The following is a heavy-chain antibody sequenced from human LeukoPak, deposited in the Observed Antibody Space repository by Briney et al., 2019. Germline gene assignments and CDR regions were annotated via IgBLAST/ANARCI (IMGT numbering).Heavy chain of an antibody. V-gene: IGHV1-69*04. J-gene: IGHJ5*02. CDR3: ARDCSGGSCYSTLIDWFDP. D-gene: IGHD2-15*01. Sequence: GASVKVSCKASGGTFSSYAISWVRQAPGQGLEWMGRIIPILGIANYAQKFQGRVTITADKSTSTAYMELSSLRSEDTAVYYCARDCSGGSCYSTLIDWFDPWGQGTLVTVSS. CDR1: GGTFSSYA. CDR2: IIPILGIA.